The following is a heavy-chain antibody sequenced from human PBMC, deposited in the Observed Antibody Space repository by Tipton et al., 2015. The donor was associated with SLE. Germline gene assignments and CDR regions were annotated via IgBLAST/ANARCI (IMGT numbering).Heavy chain of an antibody. CDR1: GFTFRSYA. J-gene: IGHJ4*02. D-gene: IGHD6-19*01. CDR2: ISGSGGST. Sequence: VQLVQSGGGLVQPGGSLRLSCAASGFTFRSYAMSWVRQAPGKGLEWVSDISGSGGSTYYEDSVKGRFTISRDNSKNTLYLQMNSLRAEDTAVYYCAKDRSSGWTFDYWGQGTLVTVSS. V-gene: IGHV3-23*04. CDR3: AKDRSSGWTFDY.